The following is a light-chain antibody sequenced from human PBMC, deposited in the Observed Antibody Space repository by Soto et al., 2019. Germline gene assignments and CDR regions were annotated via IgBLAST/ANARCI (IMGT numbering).Light chain of an antibody. CDR2: GAS. V-gene: IGKV3-20*01. Sequence: EIVFTQSPRTLSLSPGERATFSCRASQSVSSSYLAWYQQKPGQAPRLLIYGASTRATGIPDRFSGRESGTDFTLTITTLEPEDSAVYFCQQYASSPYTFGQGTKVDIK. CDR1: QSVSSSY. CDR3: QQYASSPYT. J-gene: IGKJ2*01.